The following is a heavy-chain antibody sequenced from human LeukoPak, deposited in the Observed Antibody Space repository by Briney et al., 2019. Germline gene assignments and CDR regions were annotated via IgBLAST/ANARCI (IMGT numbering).Heavy chain of an antibody. V-gene: IGHV4-59*01. CDR2: IYYSGST. D-gene: IGHD3-22*01. Sequence: SETLSLTCTVSGGSISSYYWSWIRQPPGKGLEWIGYIYYSGSTNYNPSLKSRVTISVDTSKNQSSLKLSSVTAADTAVYYCARIPYYYDSSGYSDDAFDIWGQGTMVTVSS. CDR3: ARIPYYYDSSGYSDDAFDI. J-gene: IGHJ3*02. CDR1: GGSISSYY.